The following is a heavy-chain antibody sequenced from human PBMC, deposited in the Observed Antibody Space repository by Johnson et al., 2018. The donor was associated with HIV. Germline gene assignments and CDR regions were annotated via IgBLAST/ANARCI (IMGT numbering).Heavy chain of an antibody. Sequence: QVQLVESGGGLVQPGGSLRLSCAASGFTVSSNYMNWVRQAPGKGLEWVSYISNTGATTYYADSVKGRFTVSRANAKNSLYLQMNSLRADDSAVYYCARDPGDYDYVWGRYRYTENAFDIWGQGTVVTVSS. CDR1: GFTVSSNY. CDR3: ARDPGDYDYVWGRYRYTENAFDI. D-gene: IGHD3-16*02. V-gene: IGHV3-11*04. CDR2: ISNTGATT. J-gene: IGHJ3*02.